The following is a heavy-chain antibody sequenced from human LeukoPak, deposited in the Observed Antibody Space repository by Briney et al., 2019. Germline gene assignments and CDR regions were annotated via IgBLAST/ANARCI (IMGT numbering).Heavy chain of an antibody. J-gene: IGHJ3*01. CDR1: GFTFSSYG. CDR2: IRYDGSNK. V-gene: IGHV3-30*02. Sequence: GGSLRLSCAASGFTFSSYGMHWVRQAPGKGLEWVAFIRYDGSNKYYADSVKGRFTISRDNSKNTVHLQMNSLGAEDTAVYYCAKDRVVSREPAAFDVWGQGIMVTVSS. D-gene: IGHD2-15*01. CDR3: AKDRVVSREPAAFDV.